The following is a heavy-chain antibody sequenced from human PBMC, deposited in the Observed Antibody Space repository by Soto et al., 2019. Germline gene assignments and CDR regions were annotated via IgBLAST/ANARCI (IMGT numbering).Heavy chain of an antibody. Sequence: GGSLRLSCAASGVTFTSYAMTWVRQVPGEGLQWVSSISKSGDSTYYADSVKGRFTTSRDNSKNTLYLQMNSLRVEDTALYYCARSSNSYLAYWGQGTLVTVSS. CDR2: ISKSGDST. V-gene: IGHV3-23*01. J-gene: IGHJ4*02. CDR3: ARSSNSYLAY. D-gene: IGHD3-22*01. CDR1: GVTFTSYA.